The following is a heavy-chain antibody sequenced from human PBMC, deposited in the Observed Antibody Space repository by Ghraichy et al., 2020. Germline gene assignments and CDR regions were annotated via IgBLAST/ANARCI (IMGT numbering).Heavy chain of an antibody. CDR2: SSSSGRST. Sequence: GGSLRLSCVGSGFTLSGFGMNWVRQSPGKGLEWVSYSSSSGRSTFYADSVKGRFTISRDNAKNSLSLQMNSLRDEDTAVYYCARASMVVRFYYYNGMDVWGQGTPVTVSS. D-gene: IGHD2-15*01. CDR3: ARASMVVRFYYYNGMDV. V-gene: IGHV3-48*02. J-gene: IGHJ6*02. CDR1: GFTLSGFG.